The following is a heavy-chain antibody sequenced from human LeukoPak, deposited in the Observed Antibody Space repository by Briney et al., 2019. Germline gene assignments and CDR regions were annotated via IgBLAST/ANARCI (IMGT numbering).Heavy chain of an antibody. CDR1: GYTLTELS. CDR2: FDPEDGET. CDR3: ATPPLGIAVAGTVALGLWYFDP. Sequence: ASVKVSCKVSGYTLTELSMHWVRQAPGKGLEWMGGFDPEDGETIYAQKFQGRVTMTEDTSTDTAYMELSSLRSEDTAVYYCATPPLGIAVAGTVALGLWYFDPWGRGTLVTVSS. V-gene: IGHV1-24*01. J-gene: IGHJ2*01. D-gene: IGHD6-19*01.